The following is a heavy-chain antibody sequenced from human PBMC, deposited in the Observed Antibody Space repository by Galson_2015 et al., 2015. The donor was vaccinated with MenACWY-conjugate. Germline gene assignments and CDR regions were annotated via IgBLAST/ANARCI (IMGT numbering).Heavy chain of an antibody. Sequence: SLRLSCAASGFTFSSYTMNWVRQAPGKGLEWVSSISSSSTYIYYADSVKGRLTISRDHANNSLYLQMNNLRSDDTALYYCARDLSYQPLLHFSETPRGAFDIWGQGTMVTVSS. CDR2: ISSSSTYI. V-gene: IGHV3-21*01. D-gene: IGHD2-2*01. J-gene: IGHJ3*02. CDR3: ARDLSYQPLLHFSETPRGAFDI. CDR1: GFTFSSYT.